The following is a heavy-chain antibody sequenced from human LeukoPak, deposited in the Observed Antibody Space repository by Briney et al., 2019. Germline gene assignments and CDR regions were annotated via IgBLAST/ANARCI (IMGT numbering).Heavy chain of an antibody. J-gene: IGHJ4*02. CDR1: GFTLSSYS. CDR3: ARDDDSSGPFNY. D-gene: IGHD3-22*01. CDR2: ISLSVTTI. Sequence: PGGSLRLSCAASGFTLSSYSMNWVRQAPGKGLEWVSFISLSVTTIYYADSVKGRFTISRDNAKNSLYLQMNSLRDEDTAVYYCARDDDSSGPFNYWGQGTLVTVSS. V-gene: IGHV3-48*02.